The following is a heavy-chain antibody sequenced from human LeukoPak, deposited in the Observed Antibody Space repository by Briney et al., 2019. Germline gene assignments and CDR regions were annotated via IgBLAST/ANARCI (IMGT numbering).Heavy chain of an antibody. CDR3: AREGSTWILNNWFDP. CDR1: GFTFSSYA. J-gene: IGHJ5*02. CDR2: ISYDGSNK. Sequence: GSLRRFCSASGFTFSSYAMHWVRQPPGRGLEWVVVISYDGSNKYYADSVKGRFTSSRDNSKNTLYLQMNSLRAEDTAVYYCAREGSTWILNNWFDPWGQGTLVTVSS. V-gene: IGHV3-30-3*01. D-gene: IGHD5-18*01.